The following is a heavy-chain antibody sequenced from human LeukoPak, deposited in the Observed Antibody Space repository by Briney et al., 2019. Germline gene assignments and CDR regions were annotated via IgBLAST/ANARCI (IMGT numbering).Heavy chain of an antibody. CDR2: ISAYNGNT. J-gene: IGHJ4*02. CDR1: GYTFTSYG. D-gene: IGHD6-19*01. V-gene: IGHV1-18*01. Sequence: ASVKVSCKASGYTFTSYGISWVRQAPGQGLEWMGWISAYNGNTNYAQKLQGRVTMTTDTSTSTAYMELRSLRSDDTAVYYCARNPGIAVAGLYYFDYWGQGTLVTVSS. CDR3: ARNPGIAVAGLYYFDY.